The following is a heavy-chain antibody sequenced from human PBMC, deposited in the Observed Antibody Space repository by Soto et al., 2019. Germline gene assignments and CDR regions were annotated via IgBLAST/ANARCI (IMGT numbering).Heavy chain of an antibody. CDR3: ARQEELPGDYASYAVYYGVDV. Sequence: PGESLKISCKGSGYSFTSYWIGWVGQMPGKGLEWMGIIYPGDSDTRYSPSFQGQVTISADKSISTAYLQWSSLKASDTAMYYCARQEELPGDYASYAVYYGVDVWGQGTTVTVSS. J-gene: IGHJ6*02. D-gene: IGHD4-17*01. V-gene: IGHV5-51*01. CDR1: GYSFTSYW. CDR2: IYPGDSDT.